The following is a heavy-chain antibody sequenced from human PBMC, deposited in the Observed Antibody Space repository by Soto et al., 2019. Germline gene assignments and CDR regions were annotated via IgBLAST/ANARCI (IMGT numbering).Heavy chain of an antibody. CDR3: ARQRNWNLGH. CDR2: IDPADSSA. D-gene: IGHD1-7*01. V-gene: IGHV5-10-1*01. J-gene: IGHJ1*01. CDR1: GDSFIRYW. Sequence: GESLKISCSVSGDSFIRYWITWVRQVPGKGLEWMGRIDPADSSANYSPSFRGHVTFSVDKSISTVYLDWGSLKPSDTAIYYCARQRNWNLGHWGPGTLVTVSS.